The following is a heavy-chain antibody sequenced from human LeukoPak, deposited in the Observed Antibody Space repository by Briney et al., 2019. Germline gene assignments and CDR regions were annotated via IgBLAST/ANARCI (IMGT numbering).Heavy chain of an antibody. CDR3: ARASYYGSEIDS. J-gene: IGHJ4*02. CDR2: INPNSGGT. D-gene: IGHD3-10*01. V-gene: IGHV1-2*06. CDR1: GGTFSSYT. Sequence: ASVKVSCKASGGTFSSYTISWVRQAPGQGLEWMGRINPNSGGTNFAQKFQGRVTMTRDTSISTAYMELSRLRSDDTAVYYCARASYYGSEIDSWGRGTLVTVSS.